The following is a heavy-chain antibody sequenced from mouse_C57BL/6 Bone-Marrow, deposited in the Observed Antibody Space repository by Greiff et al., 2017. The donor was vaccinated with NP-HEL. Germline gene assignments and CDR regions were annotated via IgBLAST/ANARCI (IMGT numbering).Heavy chain of an antibody. CDR3: ARVSTMVKGFAY. Sequence: QVQLQQPGAELVRPGTSVKLSCKASGYTFTSYWMHWVKQRPGQGLEWIGVIDPSDSYTNYNQKFKGKATLTVDTSSSKAYMQLSSLTSEDSAVYYCARVSTMVKGFAYWGQGTLVTVSA. CDR2: IDPSDSYT. V-gene: IGHV1-59*01. D-gene: IGHD2-2*01. J-gene: IGHJ3*01. CDR1: GYTFTSYW.